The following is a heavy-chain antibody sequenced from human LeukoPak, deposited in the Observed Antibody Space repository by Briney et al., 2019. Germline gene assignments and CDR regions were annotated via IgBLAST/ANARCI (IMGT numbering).Heavy chain of an antibody. D-gene: IGHD6-13*01. CDR2: IYTSGST. Sequence: KPSETLSLTCTVSGGSISSYYWSWIRQPAGKGLEWIGRIYTSGSTNYNPSLKSRVTMSVDTSKNQFSLKLSSVTAADTAVYYCAREAIAAAANWFDPWGQGTLVTVSS. CDR1: GGSISSYY. CDR3: AREAIAAAANWFDP. V-gene: IGHV4-4*07. J-gene: IGHJ5*02.